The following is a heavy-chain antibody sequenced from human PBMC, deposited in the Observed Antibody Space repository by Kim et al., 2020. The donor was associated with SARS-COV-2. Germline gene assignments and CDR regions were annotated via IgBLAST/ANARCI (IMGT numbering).Heavy chain of an antibody. CDR1: GGSISSYY. J-gene: IGHJ4*02. D-gene: IGHD6-19*01. V-gene: IGHV4-59*01. Sequence: SETLSLTCTVSGGSISSYYWCWIRQPPGKGLEWIGNIYYSGSTNYNPSLKSRVTISVDTSKNQFSLKLSSVTAAATAVYYCARSHRGSGWYRGCYFDYWGQGTLVTVSS. CDR3: ARSHRGSGWYRGCYFDY. CDR2: IYYSGST.